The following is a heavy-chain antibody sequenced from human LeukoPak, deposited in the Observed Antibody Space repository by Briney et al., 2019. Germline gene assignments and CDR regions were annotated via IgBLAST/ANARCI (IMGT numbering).Heavy chain of an antibody. D-gene: IGHD6-13*01. Sequence: PSETLSLTCTVSGGSISSGDYYWSWIRQPPGKGLEWIGYIYYSGSTYYNPSLKSRVTISVDTSKNQFSLKLSSVTAADTAVYYCARGRIAAVPYYFDYWGQGTLVTASS. V-gene: IGHV4-30-4*08. CDR1: GGSISSGDYY. J-gene: IGHJ4*02. CDR2: IYYSGST. CDR3: ARGRIAAVPYYFDY.